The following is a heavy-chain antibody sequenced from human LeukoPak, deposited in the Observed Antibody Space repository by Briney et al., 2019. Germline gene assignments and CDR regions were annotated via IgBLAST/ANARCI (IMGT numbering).Heavy chain of an antibody. CDR1: GYTFTSYG. CDR2: ISAYNGNT. J-gene: IGHJ6*02. Sequence: ASVKVSCKASGYTFTSYGISWVRQAPGQGLEWMGWISAYNGNTNYAQKLQGRVTMTTDTSTSTAYMELRSLRSDDTAVYYCARVGYDILTGYLSSGMDVWGQGTTVTVSS. D-gene: IGHD3-9*01. CDR3: ARVGYDILTGYLSSGMDV. V-gene: IGHV1-18*01.